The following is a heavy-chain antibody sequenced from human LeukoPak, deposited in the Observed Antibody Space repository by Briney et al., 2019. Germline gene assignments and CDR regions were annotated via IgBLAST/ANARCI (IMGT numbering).Heavy chain of an antibody. J-gene: IGHJ5*02. V-gene: IGHV3-9*01. CDR1: GFTFGDYG. CDR3: AKDTSGSYYGGWFDP. CDR2: ISWNSGSI. D-gene: IGHD1-26*01. Sequence: GRSLRLSCAVSGFTFGDYGMHWVRQAPGEGLEWVTGISWNSGSIGYADSAKGRFTISRDNAKNSLYLQMNSQRPEDTALYYCAKDTSGSYYGGWFDPWGQGTLVTVSS.